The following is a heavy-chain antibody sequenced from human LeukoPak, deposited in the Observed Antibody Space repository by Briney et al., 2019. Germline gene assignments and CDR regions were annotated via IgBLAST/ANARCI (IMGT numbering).Heavy chain of an antibody. Sequence: PGGSLRLSCAASGFIFSDYSMNWVRQAPGKGLEWVSYITKSSSIMQYADSVKGRLTISRDNAKNSLYLQMNSLSAEDTAVYYCARDRNPYYIDYWGQGTLVTVSS. CDR1: GFIFSDYS. V-gene: IGHV3-48*01. D-gene: IGHD1-14*01. CDR3: ARDRNPYYIDY. CDR2: ITKSSSIM. J-gene: IGHJ4*02.